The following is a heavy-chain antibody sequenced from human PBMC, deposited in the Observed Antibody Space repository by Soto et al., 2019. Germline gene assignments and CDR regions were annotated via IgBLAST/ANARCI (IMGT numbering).Heavy chain of an antibody. D-gene: IGHD3-10*02. Sequence: QVQLQESGPGLVKPSGTLSLTCAVSGGSISSSNWWSWVRQPPGKGLEWIGEIYHSGSTNYNPSLKSRVTISVDKSKTQFSLKLSAVTAADTAVYYCASVRGGYYYAMDVWGQGATVTVSS. V-gene: IGHV4-4*02. CDR2: IYHSGST. CDR3: ASVRGGYYYAMDV. J-gene: IGHJ6*02. CDR1: GGSISSSNW.